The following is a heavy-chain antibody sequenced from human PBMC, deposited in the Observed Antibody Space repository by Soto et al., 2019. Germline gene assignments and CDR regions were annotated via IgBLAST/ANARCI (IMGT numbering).Heavy chain of an antibody. Sequence: QVPLVESGGGVVQPGRSLRLSCAASGFTFRSYGMHWVRQAPGKGLEWVAVSSYDGSNEYYADSVKGRFTISRDDSKNTLYLQMNSLRAEDTAVYYCAKDREQQLVRGWFDPWGQGTLVTVSP. CDR2: SSYDGSNE. D-gene: IGHD6-13*01. J-gene: IGHJ5*02. CDR3: AKDREQQLVRGWFDP. CDR1: GFTFRSYG. V-gene: IGHV3-30*18.